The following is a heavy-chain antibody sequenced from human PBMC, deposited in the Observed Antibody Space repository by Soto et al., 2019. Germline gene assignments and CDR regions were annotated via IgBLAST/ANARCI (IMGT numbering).Heavy chain of an antibody. CDR1: GXXXXXXX. D-gene: IGHD6-13*01. V-gene: IGHV1-46*01. CDR2: INPSGGST. J-gene: IGHJ4*02. Sequence: SGXXVXKXXASXXXXXKAXGXXXXXXXXXXVRQAXXXRLEWMGIINPSGGSTSYAQKFQGRVTMTRDTSTSTVYMELSSLRSEDTAVYYCARLGSIAAVDYWGQGTLVTVSS. CDR3: ARLGSIAAVDY.